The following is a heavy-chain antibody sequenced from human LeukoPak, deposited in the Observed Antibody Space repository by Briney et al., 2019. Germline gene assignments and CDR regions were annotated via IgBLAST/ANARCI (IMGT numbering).Heavy chain of an antibody. CDR3: SRESGPFCPIGH. J-gene: IGHJ4*02. V-gene: IGHV4-4*02. Sequence: SETLSLTCGVSGGSITPTNYWSWVRQPPGGGLEWIGAISLTGRTHYNPSLRTRVHLSIDDTKNHLYLNLASVTPPETPVYYCSRESGPFCPIGHWGQGTLVAVTS. CDR1: GGSITPTNY. CDR2: ISLTGRT. D-gene: IGHD1-26*01.